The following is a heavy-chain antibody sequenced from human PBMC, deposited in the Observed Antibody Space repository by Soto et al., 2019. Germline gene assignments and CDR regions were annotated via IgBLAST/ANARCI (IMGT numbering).Heavy chain of an antibody. D-gene: IGHD1-26*01. CDR1: GYTFTSSA. CDR3: ARDVGGMDV. CDR2: INDGNGNT. V-gene: IGHV1-3*01. J-gene: IGHJ6*02. Sequence: ASVKVSCKAPGYTFTSSAMHWARQAPGHRLEWMGWINDGNGNTKYSQKLQGRVTITRDTSPSTAYMELSSLRSEDTAVYYCARDVGGMDVWGQGTKVTVSS.